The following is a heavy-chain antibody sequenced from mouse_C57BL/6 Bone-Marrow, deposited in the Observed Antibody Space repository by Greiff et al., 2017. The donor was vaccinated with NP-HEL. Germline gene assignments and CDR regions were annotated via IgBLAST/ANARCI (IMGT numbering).Heavy chain of an antibody. CDR1: GYTFTSYW. CDR2: IYPGSGST. J-gene: IGHJ4*01. Sequence: VQLQQPGAELVKPGASVKMSCKASGYTFTSYWITWVKQRPGQGLEWIGDIYPGSGSTNYNEKFKSKATLTVDTSSSTAYMQLSSLTSEDSAVYYCARCPVYYVSSPYYYATDYWGQGTSVTVSS. CDR3: ARCPVYYVSSPYYYATDY. V-gene: IGHV1-55*01. D-gene: IGHD1-1*01.